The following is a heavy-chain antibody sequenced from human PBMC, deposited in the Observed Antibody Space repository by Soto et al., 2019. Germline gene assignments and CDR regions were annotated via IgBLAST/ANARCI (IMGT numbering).Heavy chain of an antibody. Sequence: GGSLRLSCAASGFTFSSYAMNWVRQAPGKGLEWVSVIIGSGGDTVYADSVKGRFTISRDNSKNTLYLQMNSLRAEDTAIYYCAKDYTFGELGSYRFDYWGQGTLVTVSS. V-gene: IGHV3-23*01. J-gene: IGHJ4*02. CDR1: GFTFSSYA. D-gene: IGHD3-10*01. CDR3: AKDYTFGELGSYRFDY. CDR2: IIGSGGDT.